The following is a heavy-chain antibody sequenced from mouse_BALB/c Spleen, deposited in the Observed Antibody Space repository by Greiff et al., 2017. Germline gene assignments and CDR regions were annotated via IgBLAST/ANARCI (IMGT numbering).Heavy chain of an antibody. CDR1: GYTFTSYW. CDR2: IDPSDSYT. Sequence: VQLQQPGAELVKPGASVKLSCKASGYTFTSYWMHWVKQRPGQGLEWIGEIDPSDSYTNYNQKFKGKATLTVDKSSSTAYMQLSSLTSEDSAVYYCARWGGNLFAYWGQGTLVTVSA. V-gene: IGHV1-69*02. J-gene: IGHJ3*01. D-gene: IGHD2-1*01. CDR3: ARWGGNLFAY.